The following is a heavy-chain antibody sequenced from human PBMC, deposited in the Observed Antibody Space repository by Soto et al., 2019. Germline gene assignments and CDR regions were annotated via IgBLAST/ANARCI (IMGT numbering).Heavy chain of an antibody. CDR3: ARETYSGREGAFDI. D-gene: IGHD1-26*01. CDR1: GFTFSSYS. Sequence: EVQLVESGGGLVKPGGSLRLSCAASGFTFSSYSMNWVRQAPGKGLEWVSSISSSSSYIYYADSVKGRFTISRDNAKNSLYLQMNSLRAEDTAVYYCARETYSGREGAFDIWGQGTMVTVSS. V-gene: IGHV3-21*01. J-gene: IGHJ3*02. CDR2: ISSSSSYI.